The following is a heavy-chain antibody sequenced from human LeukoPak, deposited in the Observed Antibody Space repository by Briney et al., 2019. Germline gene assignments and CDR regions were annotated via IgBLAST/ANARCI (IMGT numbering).Heavy chain of an antibody. Sequence: ASVKVSCKASGYTFTSYGISWVRQAPGQGLEWMGRISAYNGNTNYAQKLQGRVIMTTDTSTSAAYMELRSLRSDDTAVYYCARGTQDIVVVPAAMGYYYYGMDVWGQGTTVTVSS. J-gene: IGHJ6*02. CDR2: ISAYNGNT. D-gene: IGHD2-2*01. CDR3: ARGTQDIVVVPAAMGYYYYGMDV. CDR1: GYTFTSYG. V-gene: IGHV1-18*01.